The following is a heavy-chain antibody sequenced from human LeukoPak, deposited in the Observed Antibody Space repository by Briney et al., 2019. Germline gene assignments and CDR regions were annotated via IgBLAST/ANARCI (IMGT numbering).Heavy chain of an antibody. Sequence: GESLKISCKGSGYIFTTYWIGWVRQMPGKGLEWMGIIYPGDSDTRYSPSFQGQVTISADSSSSTAYLQWSSLKTSDTAIYYCASRKKGMATAGFDYWGQGTLVTVSS. V-gene: IGHV5-51*01. CDR3: ASRKKGMATAGFDY. CDR1: GYIFTTYW. CDR2: IYPGDSDT. J-gene: IGHJ4*02. D-gene: IGHD5-24*01.